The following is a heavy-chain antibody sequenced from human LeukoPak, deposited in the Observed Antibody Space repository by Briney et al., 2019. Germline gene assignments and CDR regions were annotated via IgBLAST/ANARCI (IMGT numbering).Heavy chain of an antibody. D-gene: IGHD3-10*01. CDR3: AREVWFGALLGMDV. Sequence: ASVKVSCKASGYTFINYGISWVRQAPGQGLEWMGWTSAYNGNAKYAQNLQGRVTMTTDTSTSTAYMELRSLRFDDTAVYYCAREVWFGALLGMDVWGQGTTVTVSS. CDR1: GYTFINYG. CDR2: TSAYNGNA. J-gene: IGHJ6*02. V-gene: IGHV1-18*01.